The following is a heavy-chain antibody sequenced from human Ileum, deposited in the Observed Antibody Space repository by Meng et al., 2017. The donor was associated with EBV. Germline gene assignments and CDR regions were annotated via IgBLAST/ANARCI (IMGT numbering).Heavy chain of an antibody. CDR1: KFSFKNYG. J-gene: IGHJ2*01. CDR3: ARDIRSWYFDL. Sequence: QGQLVGSGGGLVKPGGSMCLSCAAFKFSFKNYGMHWVRQAPGKGLEWVAVIWYDGSNKYYADSVRGRFTVTRDNSKNTLYLQMDSLRAEDTAVYYCARDIRSWYFDLWGRGTLVTVSS. CDR2: IWYDGSNK. V-gene: IGHV3-33*01. D-gene: IGHD3-10*01.